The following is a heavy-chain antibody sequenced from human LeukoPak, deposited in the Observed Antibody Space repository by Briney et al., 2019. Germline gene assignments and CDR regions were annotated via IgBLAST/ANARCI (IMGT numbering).Heavy chain of an antibody. D-gene: IGHD3-10*01. CDR3: ARRIPGMAPYYFDY. Sequence: PGGSLRLSCTASGFTFSSYWMHWVRQAPGKGLVWVSRINSDGGSTSYADSVKGRFTISRDNAKNTLYLQMNSLRAEDTAVYYCARRIPGMAPYYFDYRGQGTLVTVSS. CDR1: GFTFSSYW. V-gene: IGHV3-74*01. CDR2: INSDGGST. J-gene: IGHJ4*02.